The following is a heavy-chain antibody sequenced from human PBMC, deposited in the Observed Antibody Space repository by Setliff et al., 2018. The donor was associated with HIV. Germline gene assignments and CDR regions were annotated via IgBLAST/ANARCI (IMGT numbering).Heavy chain of an antibody. V-gene: IGHV4-59*01. CDR3: AITIVGVTTEMY. Sequence: SETLSLTCSVSGNSIGAYHWSWIRQPPGRGLEWIGYIHSSGTTHYNPSLSSRVTISFDASKKYFSLKLTSVTAADTAIYYCAITIVGVTTEMYWGQGTLVTVSS. D-gene: IGHD2-21*02. J-gene: IGHJ4*02. CDR1: GNSIGAYH. CDR2: IHSSGTT.